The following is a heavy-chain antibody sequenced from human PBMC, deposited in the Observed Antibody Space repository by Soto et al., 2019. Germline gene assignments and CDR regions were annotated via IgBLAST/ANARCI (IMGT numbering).Heavy chain of an antibody. Sequence: SVKVSCKASGGTFSSYAISWVRQAPGQGLEWMGGIIPIFGTANYAQKFQGRVTITADESTSTAYMELSSLRSEDTAVYYCARSAEGYDSSGLYAFDPWGQGTLVTVSS. V-gene: IGHV1-69*13. CDR2: IIPIFGTA. CDR1: GGTFSSYA. D-gene: IGHD3-22*01. J-gene: IGHJ5*02. CDR3: ARSAEGYDSSGLYAFDP.